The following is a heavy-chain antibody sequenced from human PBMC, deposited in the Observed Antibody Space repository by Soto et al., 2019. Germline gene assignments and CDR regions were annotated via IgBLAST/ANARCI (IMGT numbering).Heavy chain of an antibody. J-gene: IGHJ4*02. CDR2: ISYDGSNK. V-gene: IGHV3-30-3*01. CDR1: GFTFSSYA. D-gene: IGHD3-3*01. CDR3: ARDVSYYDFWSGSPFHY. Sequence: GGSLRLSCAASGFTFSSYAMHWVRQAPGKGLEWVAVISYDGSNKYYADSVKGRFTISRDNSKNTLYLQMNSLRAEDTAVYYCARDVSYYDFWSGSPFHYWGQGTLVTVSS.